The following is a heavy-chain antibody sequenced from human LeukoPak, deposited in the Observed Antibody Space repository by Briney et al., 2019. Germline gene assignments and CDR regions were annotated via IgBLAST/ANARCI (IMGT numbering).Heavy chain of an antibody. D-gene: IGHD6-13*01. Sequence: SETLSLTCTVSGGSISSAAYYWGWVRQPPGKGLDWIGSIYYTGTTYYSPSLQTRATLSFDTSKNQFSLKLTSVTAADTAVYFCARRPIAAGDNWFDPWGQGTLVTVSS. CDR2: IYYTGTT. V-gene: IGHV4-39*01. CDR3: ARRPIAAGDNWFDP. CDR1: GGSISSAAYY. J-gene: IGHJ5*02.